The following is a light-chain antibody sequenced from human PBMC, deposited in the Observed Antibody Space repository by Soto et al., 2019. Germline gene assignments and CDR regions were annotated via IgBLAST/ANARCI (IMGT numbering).Light chain of an antibody. CDR3: HQRNSLPLT. Sequence: VLTQSPDTLSLSPGERATLSCRASQDVGKFLVWYHQKPGLSPSLVIYEASKRATDIPVRCSGSGTGTAFTLTINRLEPEDVSFYYCHQRNSLPLTFGGGTKVELK. V-gene: IGKV3D-11*01. CDR1: QDVGKF. J-gene: IGKJ4*01. CDR2: EAS.